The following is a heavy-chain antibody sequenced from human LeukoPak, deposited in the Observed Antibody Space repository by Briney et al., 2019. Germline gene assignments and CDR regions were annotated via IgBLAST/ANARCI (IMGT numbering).Heavy chain of an antibody. CDR1: GLTVSSNY. CDR2: ISGSSDAI. Sequence: GGSLRLSCAASGLTVSSNYMTWVRQAPGKGLEWVSYISGSSDAIYYADSVKGRFTISRDNAKNSLYLQMNSLRDEDTAVYYCARYFGDPQGMDVWGQGTTVTVSS. CDR3: ARYFGDPQGMDV. J-gene: IGHJ6*02. D-gene: IGHD3-10*01. V-gene: IGHV3-48*02.